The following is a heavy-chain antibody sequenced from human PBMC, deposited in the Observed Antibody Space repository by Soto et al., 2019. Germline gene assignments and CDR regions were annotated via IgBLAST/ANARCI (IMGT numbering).Heavy chain of an antibody. CDR3: AKDIAAAAYYFDY. CDR2: ISYDGSNK. D-gene: IGHD6-13*01. J-gene: IGHJ4*02. Sequence: GGSLRLSCAASGFTFSSYGMHWVRQAPGKGLEWVAVISYDGSNKYYADSVKGRFTISRDNSKNTLYLQMNSLRAEDTAVYYCAKDIAAAAYYFDYWGQGTLVTVSS. V-gene: IGHV3-30*18. CDR1: GFTFSSYG.